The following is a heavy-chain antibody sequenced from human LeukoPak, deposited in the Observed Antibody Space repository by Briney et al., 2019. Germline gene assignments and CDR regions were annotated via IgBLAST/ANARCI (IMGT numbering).Heavy chain of an antibody. D-gene: IGHD3-22*01. CDR1: GYTFTSYY. Sequence: ASVTVSCKASGYTFTSYYMHWVRHAPGQGLEWMGIINPSGGSTSYAQKFQGRGTMTRDTSTSTVYMELSSLRSEDTAVYYWARDRSPTYYDSSGYYYWGQGTLVTVPP. V-gene: IGHV1-46*01. CDR3: ARDRSPTYYDSSGYYY. J-gene: IGHJ4*02. CDR2: INPSGGST.